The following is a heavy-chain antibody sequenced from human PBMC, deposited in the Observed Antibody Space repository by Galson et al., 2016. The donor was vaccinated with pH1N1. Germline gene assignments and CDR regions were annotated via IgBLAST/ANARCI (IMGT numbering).Heavy chain of an antibody. CDR1: GGSISGHY. Sequence: LSLTCAVSGGSISGHYWSWIRQPPGKGLEWIGYIYDNGNTDYIPSLKRRVSMSVDTSKKQFSLKLTSVTAADTAMYFCARGRLVGATIDRDYWGQGILVTVSS. CDR3: ARGRLVGATIDRDY. J-gene: IGHJ4*02. D-gene: IGHD1-26*01. V-gene: IGHV4-59*11. CDR2: IYDNGNT.